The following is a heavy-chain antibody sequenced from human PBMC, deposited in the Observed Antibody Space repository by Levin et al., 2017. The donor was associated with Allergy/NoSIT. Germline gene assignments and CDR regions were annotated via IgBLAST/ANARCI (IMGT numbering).Heavy chain of an antibody. CDR1: GFTFSNYA. V-gene: IGHV3-23*01. CDR2: ISNSGGGT. Sequence: PGESLKISCAASGFTFSNYAMSWVRQAPGKGLEWVSGISNSGGGTYYADSVKGRFTISRDNSKNTLYLQMNSLRAEDTAVYYCARDSASSGWYGYFYHWGQGTLVTVSS. J-gene: IGHJ1*01. CDR3: ARDSASSGWYGYFYH. D-gene: IGHD6-19*01.